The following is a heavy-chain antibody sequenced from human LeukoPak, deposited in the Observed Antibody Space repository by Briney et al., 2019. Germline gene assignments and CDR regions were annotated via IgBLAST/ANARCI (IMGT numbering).Heavy chain of an antibody. J-gene: IGHJ5*02. V-gene: IGHV4-39*02. CDR1: GGSISSSSYY. CDR3: AREGSYHPLDWFDP. D-gene: IGHD5-18*01. CDR2: IYYSGST. Sequence: SETLSLTCTVSGGSISSSSYYWGWIRQPPGKGLEWIGSIYYSGSTYYNPSLKSRVTISVDTSKNQFSLKLSSVTAADTAVYYCAREGSYHPLDWFDPWGQGTLVTVSS.